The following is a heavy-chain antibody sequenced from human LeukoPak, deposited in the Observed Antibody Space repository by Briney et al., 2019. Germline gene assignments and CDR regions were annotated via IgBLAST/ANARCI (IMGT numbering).Heavy chain of an antibody. CDR2: MNPNSGNT. CDR1: GYTFTSYN. CDR3: ARGMRNYYDSSGYDHDALDI. Sequence: ASVKVSCKASGYTFTSYNINWVRQATGQGLEWMGWMNPNSGNTGYAQKFQGRVTITRNTSISTAYMELSSLRSEDTAVYYCARGMRNYYDSSGYDHDALDIWGQGTMVTVSS. J-gene: IGHJ3*02. V-gene: IGHV1-8*01. D-gene: IGHD3-22*01.